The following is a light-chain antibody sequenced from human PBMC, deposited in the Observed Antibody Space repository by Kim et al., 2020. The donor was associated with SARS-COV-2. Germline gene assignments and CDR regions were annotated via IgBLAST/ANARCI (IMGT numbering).Light chain of an antibody. J-gene: IGKJ4*01. CDR3: QQNSAYPLT. CDR2: AAS. Sequence: ASVGDKVTITCRASQNGNNHLVWLQQKPGEAPKSLIYAASSLQSGVPTRFSGSGSGTDFTLTISSLLPEDFATYYCQQNSAYPLTFGGGTKVDIK. CDR1: QNGNNH. V-gene: IGKV1-16*01.